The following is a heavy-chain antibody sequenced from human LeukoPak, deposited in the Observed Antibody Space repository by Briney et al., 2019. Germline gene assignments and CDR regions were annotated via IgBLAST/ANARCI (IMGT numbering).Heavy chain of an antibody. V-gene: IGHV1-18*01. CDR3: ARGPYCSGGTCYSQYFDY. CDR2: ISGYNGNT. D-gene: IGHD2-15*01. CDR1: GYTFTSYG. Sequence: ASVTVSRKASGYTFTSYGISWVRQAPGQGLEWMGWISGYNGNTHYARNLQGRVTMATDTSTSTAYMELRSLRSDDTAVYYCARGPYCSGGTCYSQYFDYWGQGTLVTVSS. J-gene: IGHJ4*02.